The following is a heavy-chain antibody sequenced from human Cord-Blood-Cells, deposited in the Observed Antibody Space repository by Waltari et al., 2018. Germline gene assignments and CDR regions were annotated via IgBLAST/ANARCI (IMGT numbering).Heavy chain of an antibody. Sequence: QVQLVQSGAEVKTPGASVKVSCTASGYPFTVYYMHCVRQAPGPGLEWTGWINPNSGGTNYAQKFQGRVTMTREPSISTADMELSRLRSDDTAVYYCARDLGRYWYFDLWGRGTLVTVSS. CDR3: ARDLGRYWYFDL. CDR2: INPNSGGT. J-gene: IGHJ2*01. V-gene: IGHV1-2*02. CDR1: GYPFTVYY. D-gene: IGHD7-27*01.